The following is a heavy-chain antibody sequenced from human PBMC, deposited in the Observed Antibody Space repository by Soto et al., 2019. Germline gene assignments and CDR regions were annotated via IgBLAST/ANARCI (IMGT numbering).Heavy chain of an antibody. CDR3: ARVVPGAEAWFGP. Sequence: SVKVSCKTSVYTFSNYGITWVRQAPGQPLGWLGWISLYSDGTNYAQKFQGRVSMTTETSTTTAYMELRSLRSDDTAVYYCARVVPGAEAWFGPWGQGTLVTVSS. CDR1: VYTFSNYG. V-gene: IGHV1-18*01. CDR2: ISLYSDGT. J-gene: IGHJ5*02. D-gene: IGHD2-2*01.